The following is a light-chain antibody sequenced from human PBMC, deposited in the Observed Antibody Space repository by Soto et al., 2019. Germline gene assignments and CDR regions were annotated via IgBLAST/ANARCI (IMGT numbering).Light chain of an antibody. CDR1: QSVRSH. Sequence: VMTHSPATLSVSPGEGVTLSCRASQSVRSHLAWYQQKPGQPPRLLIYGASTRATGIPARFSGSGFGTEFTLTISSLQSEDFAVYYCQQYKNWPLFGQGTRLEI. CDR3: QQYKNWPL. CDR2: GAS. J-gene: IGKJ5*01. V-gene: IGKV3-15*01.